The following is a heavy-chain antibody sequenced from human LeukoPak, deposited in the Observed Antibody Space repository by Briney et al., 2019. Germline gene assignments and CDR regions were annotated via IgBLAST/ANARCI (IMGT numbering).Heavy chain of an antibody. D-gene: IGHD6-13*01. CDR1: GYTFTSYD. J-gene: IGHJ4*02. Sequence: SVKVFCKASGYTFTSYDINWVRQATGQGLEGMGWMNSNSGNTVNAQKFEGRVTMTRNTSISTAYMELSSLRSEDTAVYYCASGGSSRWYYFDFWGRGTLVSVFS. V-gene: IGHV1-8*01. CDR3: ASGGSSRWYYFDF. CDR2: MNSNSGNT.